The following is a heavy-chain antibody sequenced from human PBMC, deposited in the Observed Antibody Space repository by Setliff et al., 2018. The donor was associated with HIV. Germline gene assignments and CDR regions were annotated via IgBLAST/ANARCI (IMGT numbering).Heavy chain of an antibody. CDR1: SGSISTSY. Sequence: NPSETLSLTCTVSSGSISTSYWTWIRQPPWKGLEYIGYIYYTGSTDYNPSLNGLVTISIDMSKRQFSRKLNSVIAAYTAVYYCARAPTHYFGNNKSSWPDAFDIWGRGTMVTVSS. D-gene: IGHD3-10*01. CDR3: ARAPTHYFGNNKSSWPDAFDI. J-gene: IGHJ3*02. CDR2: IYYTGST. V-gene: IGHV4-59*01.